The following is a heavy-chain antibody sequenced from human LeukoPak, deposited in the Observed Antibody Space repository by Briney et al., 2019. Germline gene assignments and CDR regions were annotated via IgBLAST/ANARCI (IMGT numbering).Heavy chain of an antibody. J-gene: IGHJ4*02. CDR2: IYHSGST. CDR3: ARENYGRRYFDY. D-gene: IGHD4-17*01. CDR1: GGSISSGGYY. Sequence: SQTLSLTCTVSGGSISSGGYYWSWIRQHPGKGLEWIGYIYHSGSTYYNPSLKSRVTISVDTSKNQFSLKLSSVTAADTAVYYCARENYGRRYFDYWGQGTLVTVSS. V-gene: IGHV4-31*03.